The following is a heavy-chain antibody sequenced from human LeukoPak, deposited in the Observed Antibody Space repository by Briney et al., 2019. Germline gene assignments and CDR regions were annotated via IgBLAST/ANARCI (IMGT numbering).Heavy chain of an antibody. J-gene: IGHJ4*01. V-gene: IGHV3-7*01. CDR1: GFTFSSRDW. CDR3: AGSFGDVKNF. D-gene: IGHD3-10*01. Sequence: GGSLRLSCVASGFTFSSRDWMTWVRQAPGKGPEWVAHIKPDGSEKCYVDSVKGRFIISRDDARNSLSLQMNSLRAEDTAVYYCAGSFGDVKNFWGQGTLVTVSS. CDR2: IKPDGSEK.